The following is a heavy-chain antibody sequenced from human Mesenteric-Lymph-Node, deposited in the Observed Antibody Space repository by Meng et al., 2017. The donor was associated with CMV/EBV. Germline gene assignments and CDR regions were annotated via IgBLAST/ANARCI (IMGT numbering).Heavy chain of an antibody. Sequence: GESLKISCAASGFTFTSYGMHWVRQAPGKGLEWVAFIRYDGSNKYYADSVKGRFTISRDNSKNTLYLQMNSLRAEDTAVYYCASSFGAYCSSTSCYALRFYYGMDVWGQGTTVTVSS. V-gene: IGHV3-30*02. CDR3: ASSFGAYCSSTSCYALRFYYGMDV. CDR1: GFTFTSYG. D-gene: IGHD2-2*01. J-gene: IGHJ6*02. CDR2: IRYDGSNK.